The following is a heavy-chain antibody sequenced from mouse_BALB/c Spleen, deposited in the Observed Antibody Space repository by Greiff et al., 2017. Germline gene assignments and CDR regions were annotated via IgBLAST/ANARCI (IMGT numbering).Heavy chain of an antibody. Sequence: VQLQQSGPELVKPGASVKIPCKASGYTFTDYNMDWVKQSHGKSLEWIGDINPNNGGTIYNQKCKGKATLTVDKSSSTAYMELLSLTSEDTAGYYCARSDDGYSYWGQGTLVTVSA. D-gene: IGHD2-3*01. J-gene: IGHJ3*01. CDR1: GYTFTDYN. CDR3: ARSDDGYSY. CDR2: INPNNGGT. V-gene: IGHV1-18*01.